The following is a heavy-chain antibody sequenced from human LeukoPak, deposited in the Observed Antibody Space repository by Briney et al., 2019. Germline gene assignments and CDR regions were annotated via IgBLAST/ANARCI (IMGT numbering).Heavy chain of an antibody. V-gene: IGHV3-7*03. D-gene: IGHD3-22*01. CDR3: ANFGAYDSSGYYYWYFDL. J-gene: IGHJ2*01. CDR2: IKQDGSEK. CDR1: GFAFSSRDW. Sequence: GGSLRLSCVASGFAFSSRDWMTWVRQAPGKGLEWVANIKQDGSEKNYVDSVKGRFTISRDNAKNSVDLQMNSLRAEDTAVYYCANFGAYDSSGYYYWYFDLWGRGTLVTVSS.